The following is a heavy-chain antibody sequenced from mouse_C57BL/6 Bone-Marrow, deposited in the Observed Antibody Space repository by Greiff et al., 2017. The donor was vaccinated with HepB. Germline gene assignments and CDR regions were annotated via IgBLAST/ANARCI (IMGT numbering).Heavy chain of an antibody. D-gene: IGHD1-1*01. CDR1: GYSFTGYF. Sequence: EVQLQQSGPELVKPGDSVKISCKASGYSFTGYFMNWVMQSHGKSLEWIGRINPYNGDTFYNQKFKGKATLTVDKSSSTAHMELRSLTSEDSAVYYCARHYYGSRKGWFAYWGQGTLVTVSA. V-gene: IGHV1-20*01. J-gene: IGHJ3*01. CDR2: INPYNGDT. CDR3: ARHYYGSRKGWFAY.